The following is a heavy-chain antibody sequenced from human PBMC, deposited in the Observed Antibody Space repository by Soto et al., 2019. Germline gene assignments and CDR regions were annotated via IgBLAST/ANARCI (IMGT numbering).Heavy chain of an antibody. V-gene: IGHV4-31*03. CDR1: GGSISSGGYY. D-gene: IGHD1-20*01. CDR2: IYYSGST. J-gene: IGHJ4*02. Sequence: QVQLQESGPGLVKPSQTLSLTCTVSGGSISSGGYYWIWIRQHPGKGLERIGYIYYSGSTYYNPSLKSRVTISVDTSKNQFSLKLRSVTAADTAVYYCASTSITGTTMGTFDYWGQGTLVTVSS. CDR3: ASTSITGTTMGTFDY.